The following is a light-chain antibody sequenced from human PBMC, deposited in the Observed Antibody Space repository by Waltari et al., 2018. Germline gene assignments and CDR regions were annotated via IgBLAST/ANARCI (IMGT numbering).Light chain of an antibody. CDR2: DVF. CDR1: SSDVGGYHY. CDR3: CSYAGSYTFV. J-gene: IGLJ1*01. Sequence: QSALTQPRSVSGSPGQSVTISCPGTSSDVGGYHYVSWYQQHPGKAPKLIIYDVFERPSGVPDRFSGSKSGNTASLTVSGLQAEDEAEYYCCSYAGSYTFVFGTGTKVTVL. V-gene: IGLV2-11*01.